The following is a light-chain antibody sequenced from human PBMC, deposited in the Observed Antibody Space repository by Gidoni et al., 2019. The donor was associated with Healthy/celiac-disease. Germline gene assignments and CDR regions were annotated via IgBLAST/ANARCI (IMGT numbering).Light chain of an antibody. CDR2: DAS. J-gene: IGKJ4*01. Sequence: EIVLTQSPATLSLSPGERATLSCRASQSVSSYLAWYQQKPGQAPRLLIYDASNRATGIPARFSGSGSGTDFTLTISSLEPEYFAVYYCQQRSNWPPLTFGGXTKVEIK. V-gene: IGKV3-11*01. CDR3: QQRSNWPPLT. CDR1: QSVSSY.